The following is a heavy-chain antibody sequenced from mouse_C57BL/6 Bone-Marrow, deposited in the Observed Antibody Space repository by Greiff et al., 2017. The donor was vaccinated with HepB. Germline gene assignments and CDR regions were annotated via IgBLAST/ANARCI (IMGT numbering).Heavy chain of an antibody. V-gene: IGHV7-1*01. D-gene: IGHD2-3*01. CDR3: ARGGYDVNWFAY. J-gene: IGHJ3*01. CDR2: SRNKANDYTT. CDR1: GFTFSDFY. Sequence: EVQRVESGGGLVQSGRSLRLSCATSGFTFSDFYMEWVRQAPGKGLEWIAASRNKANDYTTEYSASVKGRFIVSRDTSQSILYLQMNALRAEDTAIYYCARGGYDVNWFAYWGQGTLVTVSA.